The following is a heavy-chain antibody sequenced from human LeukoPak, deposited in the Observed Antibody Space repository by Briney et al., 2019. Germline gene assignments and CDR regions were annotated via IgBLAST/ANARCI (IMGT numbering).Heavy chain of an antibody. J-gene: IGHJ4*02. Sequence: GESLKISCKDSGYSGSDYWIAWVRQMPGKGLEWMGMIYADGSDTRYSPSFQGQVTLSADKSISTAYLQWSSLKASDTAIYYCARALVGAATLSYWGQGTLVTVSS. CDR1: GYSGSDYW. CDR2: IYADGSDT. D-gene: IGHD1-26*01. CDR3: ARALVGAATLSY. V-gene: IGHV5-51*01.